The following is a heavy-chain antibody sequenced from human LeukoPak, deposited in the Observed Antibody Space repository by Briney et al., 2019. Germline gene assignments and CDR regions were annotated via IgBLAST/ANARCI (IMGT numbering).Heavy chain of an antibody. Sequence: GGSLRLSCATSGFTFNSYWMYWVRQAPGKGLAWVSYINTDGSSTIYADSVKGRFTISRDNTKNTLYLQMSSLKAEDTAVYYCLESYRFSFWGQGTLVTVSS. D-gene: IGHD1-1*01. CDR2: INTDGSST. J-gene: IGHJ4*02. V-gene: IGHV3-74*01. CDR1: GFTFNSYW. CDR3: LESYRFSF.